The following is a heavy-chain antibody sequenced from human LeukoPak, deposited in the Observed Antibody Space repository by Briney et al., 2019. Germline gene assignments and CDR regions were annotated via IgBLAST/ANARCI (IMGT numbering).Heavy chain of an antibody. CDR1: GYTFTGYY. D-gene: IGHD6-19*01. V-gene: IGHV1-2*02. Sequence: ASVKVSCKASGYTFTGYYMHWVRQAPGQGLEWMGWINPNSGGTNYAQKFQGRVTMIRDTSISTAYMELSRLRSDDTAVYYCARGQQWLVRSDYWGQGTLVTVSS. J-gene: IGHJ4*02. CDR3: ARGQQWLVRSDY. CDR2: INPNSGGT.